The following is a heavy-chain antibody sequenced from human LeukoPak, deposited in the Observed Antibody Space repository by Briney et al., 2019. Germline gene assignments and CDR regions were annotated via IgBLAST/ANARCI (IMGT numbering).Heavy chain of an antibody. CDR1: GLTFSSYG. Sequence: GGSLRLSCAVSGLTFSSYGMHWVRQAPGKGLEWVAVISYDGSNKFYADSVKGRFTISRDNSKNTLYLQMNSLRAEDTAVYYCVEESGYFDYWGQGTLVTVSS. J-gene: IGHJ4*02. CDR2: ISYDGSNK. CDR3: VEESGYFDY. V-gene: IGHV3-30*18.